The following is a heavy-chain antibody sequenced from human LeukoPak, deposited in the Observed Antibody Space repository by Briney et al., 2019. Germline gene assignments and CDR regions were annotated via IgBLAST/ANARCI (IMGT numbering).Heavy chain of an antibody. CDR1: GFTFSSYA. D-gene: IGHD5-18*01. V-gene: IGHV3-23*01. Sequence: GGSLRLSCAASGFTFSSYAMSWVRQAPGKGLEWVSAISGSGGSTYYADSVKGRFTISRDNSKNTLYLQMNSLRAEDTAVYYCGNGVCEYEMDTAIPVWGQGTLVTVSS. CDR3: GNGVCEYEMDTAIPV. J-gene: IGHJ4*02. CDR2: ISGSGGST.